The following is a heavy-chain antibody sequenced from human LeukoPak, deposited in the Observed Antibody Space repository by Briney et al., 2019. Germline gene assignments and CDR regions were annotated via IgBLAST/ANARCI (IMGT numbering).Heavy chain of an antibody. Sequence: SETLSLTCTVSGXSISSYYGSWIRQTPGKGLEWIGDIYYSGSTNYNPSLKSRVTISVDTSKNQFSLKLSSVTAADTAVYYCARGGTTVTPGLLWFDPWGQGTLVTVSS. CDR2: IYYSGST. J-gene: IGHJ5*02. V-gene: IGHV4-59*01. CDR3: ARGGTTVTPGLLWFDP. D-gene: IGHD4-17*01. CDR1: GXSISSYY.